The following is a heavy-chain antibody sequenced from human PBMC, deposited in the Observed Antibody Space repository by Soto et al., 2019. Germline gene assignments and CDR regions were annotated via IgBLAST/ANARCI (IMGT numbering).Heavy chain of an antibody. V-gene: IGHV1-69*13. D-gene: IGHD1-7*01. CDR2: IIPIFGTA. CDR3: ARVSGNYTLTPFDY. Sequence: SVQVSCKASGGTFSSYAISWVRQAPGQGLEWMGGIIPIFGTANYAQKFQGRVTITADESTSTAYMELSSLRSEDTAVYYCARVSGNYTLTPFDYWGQGNLVTV. CDR1: GGTFSSYA. J-gene: IGHJ4*02.